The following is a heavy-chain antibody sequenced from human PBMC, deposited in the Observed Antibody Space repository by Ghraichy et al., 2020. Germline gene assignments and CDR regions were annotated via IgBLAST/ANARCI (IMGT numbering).Heavy chain of an antibody. J-gene: IGHJ6*02. V-gene: IGHV3-66*01. Sequence: GGSLRLSCAASGFTVSSNYMSWVRQAPGKGLEWVSVIYSGGSAYYADSVKGRFTISRDNSKNTLYLQMNSLRAEDTAVYYCAREGEDYYYGMDVWGQGTTVTVSS. CDR1: GFTVSSNY. D-gene: IGHD3-16*01. CDR3: AREGEDYYYGMDV. CDR2: IYSGGSA.